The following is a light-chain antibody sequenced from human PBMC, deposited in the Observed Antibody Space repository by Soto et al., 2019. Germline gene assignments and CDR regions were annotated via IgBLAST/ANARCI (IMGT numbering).Light chain of an antibody. CDR1: QGISNY. CDR3: QKHNSAPFT. CDR2: AAS. J-gene: IGKJ3*01. Sequence: DIQMTQSPSSLSASVGDRVTITCRASQGISNYLDWYQQKPGKVPKLLIYAASTLQLGIPSRFSGSGSGTDFTLTISSLQPEDVATYYCQKHNSAPFTFGPGTKVDIK. V-gene: IGKV1-27*01.